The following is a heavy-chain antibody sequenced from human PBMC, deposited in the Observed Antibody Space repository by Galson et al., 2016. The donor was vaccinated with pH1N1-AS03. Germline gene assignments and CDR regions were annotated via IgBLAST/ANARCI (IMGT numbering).Heavy chain of an antibody. D-gene: IGHD3-10*01. J-gene: IGHJ4*02. Sequence: SLRLSCAASGFTFSNYAMGWVRQAPGKGLEWVSALSNSAASTYYADSVKGRFTISRDNSKNTPYLQMNGLRAEDTAIYYCANPRASGTTMVTRLDYWGQGILVTVSS. CDR2: LSNSAAST. V-gene: IGHV3-23*01. CDR1: GFTFSNYA. CDR3: ANPRASGTTMVTRLDY.